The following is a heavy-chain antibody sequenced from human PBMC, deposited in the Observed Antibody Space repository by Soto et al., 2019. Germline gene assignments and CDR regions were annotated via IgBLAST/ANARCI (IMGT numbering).Heavy chain of an antibody. Sequence: TLSLTCTVSGGSISSSSYYWGCIRQPPGKGLEWIGSIYYSGSTYYNPSLKSRVTISVDTSKNQFSLKLSSVTAADTTVYYCARSHYYGSGINYWGQGTLVTVSS. CDR2: IYYSGST. D-gene: IGHD3-10*01. CDR1: GGSISSSSYY. CDR3: ARSHYYGSGINY. J-gene: IGHJ4*02. V-gene: IGHV4-39*01.